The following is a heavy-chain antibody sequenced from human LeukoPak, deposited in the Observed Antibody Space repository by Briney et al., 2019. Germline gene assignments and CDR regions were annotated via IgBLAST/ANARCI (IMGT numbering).Heavy chain of an antibody. V-gene: IGHV3-30-3*01. J-gene: IGHJ4*02. CDR2: ISYDGSNK. CDR3: ARERVESSGYYWDY. CDR1: GFTFSSYT. Sequence: GRSLRLSCAASGFTFSSYTMHWVRQAPGKGLEWLAVISYDGSNKYYADSVKGRFTISRDTSKITLYLQMNSLRAEDTAVYYCARERVESSGYYWDYWGQGTLVTVSS. D-gene: IGHD3-22*01.